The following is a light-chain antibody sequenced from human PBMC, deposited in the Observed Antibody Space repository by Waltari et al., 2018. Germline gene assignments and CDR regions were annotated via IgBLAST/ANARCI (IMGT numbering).Light chain of an antibody. CDR3: SSYAGSNTYI. Sequence: QAAPTQPPSVSGSPGQSVTISCTGTSSDIGYYNAVSWYQQHPGKAPKLMCYEVSKRPSGVSDGFLGSKPGNTASLTISGLQAEDEADYYCSSYAGSNTYIFGAGTRLTVL. J-gene: IGLJ1*01. V-gene: IGLV2-11*01. CDR1: SSDIGYYNA. CDR2: EVS.